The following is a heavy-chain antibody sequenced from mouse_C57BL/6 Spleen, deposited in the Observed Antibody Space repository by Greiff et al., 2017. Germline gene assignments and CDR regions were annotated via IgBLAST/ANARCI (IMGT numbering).Heavy chain of an antibody. D-gene: IGHD2-4*01. Sequence: VMLVESGPGLVQPSQSLSITCTVSGFSLTSYGVHWVRQSPGKGLEWLGVIWRGGSTDYNAAFMSRLSITKDNSKSQVFFKMNSLQADDTAIYYCAKKGDDYDDGFDYWGQGTTLTVSS. CDR2: IWRGGST. J-gene: IGHJ2*01. CDR1: GFSLTSYG. CDR3: AKKGDDYDDGFDY. V-gene: IGHV2-5*01.